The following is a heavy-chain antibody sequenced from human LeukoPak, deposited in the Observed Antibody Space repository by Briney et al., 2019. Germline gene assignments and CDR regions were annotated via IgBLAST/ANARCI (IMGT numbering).Heavy chain of an antibody. CDR1: GFTFSNYG. CDR2: IWYDGSNK. CDR3: ARDPNYDILTGYPYYYYYYGMDV. J-gene: IGHJ6*02. V-gene: IGHV3-33*01. D-gene: IGHD3-9*01. Sequence: GGSLRLSCAASGFTFSNYGMHWVRQAPGKGLEWVAVIWYDGSNKYYADSVKGRFTISRDNSKNTLYLQMNSLRAEDTAVYYCARDPNYDILTGYPYYYYYYGMDVWGQGTTVTVSS.